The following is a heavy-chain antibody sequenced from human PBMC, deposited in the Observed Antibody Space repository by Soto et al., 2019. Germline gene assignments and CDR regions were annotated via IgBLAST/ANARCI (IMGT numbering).Heavy chain of an antibody. J-gene: IGHJ4*02. V-gene: IGHV3-74*01. CDR2: INGDGTTT. CDR1: GFIFNNYW. CDR3: GRGSGPGGRPY. Sequence: EVQVVESGGGLVPPGGSLRLSCAASGFIFNNYWMHWVRQAPGKGLVWVSRINGDGTTTTYVDSVKGRFTISRDNAKNPVYLQMNSLRAEDTAVYYCGRGSGPGGRPYWGQGILVTVSS. D-gene: IGHD3-16*01.